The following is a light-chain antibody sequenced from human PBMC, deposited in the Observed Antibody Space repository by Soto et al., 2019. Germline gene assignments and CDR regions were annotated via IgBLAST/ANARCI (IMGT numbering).Light chain of an antibody. V-gene: IGLV4-60*03. CDR3: ETWDTNVVV. J-gene: IGLJ2*01. Sequence: QSVLTQSSSASASLGSSVKLTCTLSSGHSTYIIAWHQQQPGKAPRYLMKLEGSGSYNKGSGIPDRFSGSSSGADRYLTISNLQSEDEADYYCETWDTNVVVFGGGTTLTVL. CDR2: LEGSGSY. CDR1: SGHSTYI.